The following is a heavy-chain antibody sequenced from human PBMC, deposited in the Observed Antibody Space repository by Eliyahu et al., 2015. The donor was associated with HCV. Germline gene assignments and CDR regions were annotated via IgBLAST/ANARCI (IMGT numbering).Heavy chain of an antibody. J-gene: IGHJ6*02. CDR3: ARHPQGWYSSSESVYYYGMDV. CDR2: IYYSGST. V-gene: IGHV4-39*01. Sequence: QLQLQESGPGLVKPSETLSLTCTVSGGSISSSSYYWGWIRQPPGKGLEWIGSIYYSGSTYYHPSLKSRVTISVDTSKNQFSLKLSSVTAADTAVYYCARHPQGWYSSSESVYYYGMDVWGQGTTVTVSS. CDR1: GGSISSSSYY. D-gene: IGHD6-6*01.